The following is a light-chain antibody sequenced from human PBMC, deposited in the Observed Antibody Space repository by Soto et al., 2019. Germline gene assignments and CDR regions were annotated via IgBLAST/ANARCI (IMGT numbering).Light chain of an antibody. J-gene: IGKJ5*01. V-gene: IGKV1-9*01. CDR3: QQLNSYPSIT. CDR1: QGISSY. CDR2: AAS. Sequence: DIQLTQSPSFLSASVGDRVTITCRASQGISSYLAWYQQKPGKAPKLLIYAASTLQSGVPSRFSGSGSGTEFTLPISCLQPEDFATYYCQQLNSYPSITFGQGTRLEIK.